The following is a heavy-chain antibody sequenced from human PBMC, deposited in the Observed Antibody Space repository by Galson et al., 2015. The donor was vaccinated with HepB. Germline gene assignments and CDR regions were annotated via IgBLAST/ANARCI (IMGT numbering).Heavy chain of an antibody. D-gene: IGHD5-24*01. Sequence: SVKVSCKASGYTFTSYYMHWVRQAPGQGLEWMGIINPSGGSTSYAQKFQGRVAMTRDTSTSTVYMELSSLRSEDTAVYYCARVRRDGYNHPPFDYWGRGTLVTVSS. CDR3: ARVRRDGYNHPPFDY. CDR2: INPSGGST. J-gene: IGHJ4*02. CDR1: GYTFTSYY. V-gene: IGHV1-46*01.